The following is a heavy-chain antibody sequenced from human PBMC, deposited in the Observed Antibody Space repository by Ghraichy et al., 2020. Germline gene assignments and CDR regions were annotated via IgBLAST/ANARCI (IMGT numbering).Heavy chain of an antibody. Sequence: GGSLRLSCAASGFTFSDHYMDWVRQAPGKGLEWVGRSRNKANSYTTEYAASVEGRFTISRDDSKNSLYLQMNSLKTEDTAVYYCARGKGAEWFDPWGQGALVIVSS. V-gene: IGHV3-72*01. J-gene: IGHJ5*02. CDR1: GFTFSDHY. CDR3: ARGKGAEWFDP. CDR2: SRNKANSYTT. D-gene: IGHD3-16*01.